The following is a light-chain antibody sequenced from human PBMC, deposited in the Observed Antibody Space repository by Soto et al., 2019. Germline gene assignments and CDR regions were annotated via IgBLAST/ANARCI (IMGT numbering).Light chain of an antibody. CDR1: SSDIGAGYR. J-gene: IGLJ3*02. V-gene: IGLV1-47*01. Sequence: QSVLTQPPSVSGAPGERVTISCTGSSSDIGAGYRVRWYQQVPGTAPKLLIYRNNQRPSGVPDRFSGSKSGTSASLAISGLRSEDEADYYCAAWDDSLSGPWVFGGGTKVTVL. CDR3: AAWDDSLSGPWV. CDR2: RNN.